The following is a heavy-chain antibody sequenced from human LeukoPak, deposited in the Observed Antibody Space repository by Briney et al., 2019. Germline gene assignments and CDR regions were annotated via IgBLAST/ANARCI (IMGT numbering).Heavy chain of an antibody. CDR3: AKDILPRYSSGWTSGFDY. Sequence: PGGSLRLSCAASGFTFSSYGMHWVRQAPGKGLEWVAVISYDGSNKYYADSVKGRFTISRDNSKNTLYLQMNSLRAEDTAVYYCAKDILPRYSSGWTSGFDYWGQGTLVTVSS. J-gene: IGHJ4*02. V-gene: IGHV3-30*18. CDR1: GFTFSSYG. D-gene: IGHD6-19*01. CDR2: ISYDGSNK.